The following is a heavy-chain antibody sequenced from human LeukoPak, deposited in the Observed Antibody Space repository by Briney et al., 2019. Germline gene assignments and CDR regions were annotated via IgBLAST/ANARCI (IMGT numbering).Heavy chain of an antibody. CDR1: GFTFSSYS. CDR3: ARGYYGSGSYFLDF. J-gene: IGHJ4*02. CDR2: VSSGSGTI. D-gene: IGHD3-10*01. Sequence: PGGSLRLSCAASGFTFSSYSMNWVRQAPGKGLEWVSYVSSGSGTIYYADSVKGRFTISRDNANNSLYLQMNGLRDEDTAVYYCARGYYGSGSYFLDFCGQGTLVTVSS. V-gene: IGHV3-48*02.